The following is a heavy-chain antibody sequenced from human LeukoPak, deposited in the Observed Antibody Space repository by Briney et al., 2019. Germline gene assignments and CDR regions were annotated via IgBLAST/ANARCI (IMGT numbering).Heavy chain of an antibody. V-gene: IGHV1-2*02. J-gene: IGHJ6*02. Sequence: ASVKVPCKASGYTFTGYYMHWVRQAPGQGLEWMGWINPNSGGTNYAQKFQGRVTMTRDTSISTAYMELSRLRSDDTAVYYCARSAHDIVVVVAATQYGMDVWGQGTTVTVSS. CDR1: GYTFTGYY. CDR3: ARSAHDIVVVVAATQYGMDV. D-gene: IGHD2-15*01. CDR2: INPNSGGT.